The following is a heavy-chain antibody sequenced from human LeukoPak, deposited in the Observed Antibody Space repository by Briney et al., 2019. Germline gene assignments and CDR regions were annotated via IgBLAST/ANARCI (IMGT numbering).Heavy chain of an antibody. D-gene: IGHD1-26*01. CDR2: IYYSGST. J-gene: IGHJ4*02. CDR1: GGSISSSYYY. Sequence: PSETLSLTCTVSGGSISSSYYYWGWIRQPPGKGLEWIGSIYYSGSTDYNPSLKSRVTISVDTSKKQFSLKLNSVTAADTAVYYCARGEGHGSYYFDFWGQGTLVTVSS. V-gene: IGHV4-39*01. CDR3: ARGEGHGSYYFDF.